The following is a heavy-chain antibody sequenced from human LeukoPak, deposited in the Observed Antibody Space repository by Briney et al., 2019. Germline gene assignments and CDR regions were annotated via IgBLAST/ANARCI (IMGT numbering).Heavy chain of an antibody. D-gene: IGHD6-19*01. Sequence: SETLSLTCVVYGGSFSGYYWSWIRQPPGKGLEWIGEINHSGSTNYNPSLKSRVTISVDTSKNQFSLKLSSVTAADTAVYYCARGTYSSGWYSPSAFDIWGQGTMVTVSS. CDR1: GGSFSGYY. V-gene: IGHV4-34*01. CDR3: ARGTYSSGWYSPSAFDI. J-gene: IGHJ3*02. CDR2: INHSGST.